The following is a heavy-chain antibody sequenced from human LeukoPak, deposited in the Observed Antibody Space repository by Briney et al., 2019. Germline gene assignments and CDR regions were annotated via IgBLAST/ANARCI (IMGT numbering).Heavy chain of an antibody. J-gene: IGHJ4*02. D-gene: IGHD5-18*01. CDR2: ISGSGGST. V-gene: IGHV3-23*01. CDR1: GFTFSSYA. CDR3: AKGDGYSYGSLFDD. Sequence: SGGSLRLSCAASGFTFSSYAMTWVRQAPGKGLEWVSAISGSGGSTYYADSVKGRLTISRDNSKNTLYLQMNSLRAEDTAVYYCAKGDGYSYGSLFDDWGQGTPVTVSS.